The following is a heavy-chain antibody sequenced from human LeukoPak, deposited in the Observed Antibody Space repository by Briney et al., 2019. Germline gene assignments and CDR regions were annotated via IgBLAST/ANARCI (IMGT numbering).Heavy chain of an antibody. Sequence: ASVKVSCKASGYTFTSYDINWVRQATGQGLEWMGWMNPNSGNTGYAQKFQGRVTMTRNTSISTAYMELGSLRSEDTAVYYCARMAYYYDSSGYYYYYYYYGMDVWGQGTTVTVSS. D-gene: IGHD3-22*01. CDR3: ARMAYYYDSSGYYYYYYYYGMDV. V-gene: IGHV1-8*02. CDR1: GYTFTSYD. J-gene: IGHJ6*02. CDR2: MNPNSGNT.